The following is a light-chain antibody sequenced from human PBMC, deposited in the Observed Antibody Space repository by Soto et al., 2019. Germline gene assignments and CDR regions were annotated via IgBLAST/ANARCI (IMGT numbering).Light chain of an antibody. CDR3: QQSYSTPIT. Sequence: DIQMTQSPSSLSAFVGDRVTITCRASQSISSYLNWYQQKPGKAPNLLIYATSSLQSGVPSRFSGSGSGTDFTLTISSLQPEDFATYYCQQSYSTPITFGQGTKVDIK. CDR2: ATS. V-gene: IGKV1-39*01. J-gene: IGKJ1*01. CDR1: QSISSY.